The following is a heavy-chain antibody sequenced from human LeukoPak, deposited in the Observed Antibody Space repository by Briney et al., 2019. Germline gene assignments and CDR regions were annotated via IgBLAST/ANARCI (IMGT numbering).Heavy chain of an antibody. CDR1: GFTFTTYF. J-gene: IGHJ3*02. D-gene: IGHD2-21*02. V-gene: IGHV1-46*01. CDR3: ARDRNGDQRANAFDI. Sequence: ASVKVSCKASGFTFTTYFIHWVRQAPGQGLEWMGKINPSGDTTTYAQKFQGRVTMTRDTSTSTGYMELRSLRSEDTAVYYCARDRNGDQRANAFDIWGQGTMVTVSS. CDR2: INPSGDTT.